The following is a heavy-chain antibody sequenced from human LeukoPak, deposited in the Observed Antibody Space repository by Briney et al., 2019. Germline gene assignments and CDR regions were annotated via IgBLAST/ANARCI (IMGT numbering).Heavy chain of an antibody. J-gene: IGHJ6*02. CDR1: GGTFSCYA. CDR2: IIPILGIA. CDR3: ASGTIFGAYYGMDV. D-gene: IGHD3-3*01. Sequence: SVKVSCKASGGTFSCYAISWVRQAPGQGLEWMGRIIPILGIANYAQKFQGRVTITADKSTSTAYMELSSLRSEDTAVYYCASGTIFGAYYGMDVWGQGTTVTVSS. V-gene: IGHV1-69*04.